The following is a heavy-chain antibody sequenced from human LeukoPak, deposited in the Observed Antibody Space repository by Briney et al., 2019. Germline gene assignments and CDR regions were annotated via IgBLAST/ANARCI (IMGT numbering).Heavy chain of an antibody. V-gene: IGHV4-4*07. CDR3: ARGGQEELPNYFDY. Sequence: SETLSLTCTVSGGSLSGYYWGWIRQPAGKGLEWIGRICTSGSTNYNPSLESRVTMSVDTSKNQFSLTLSSVTAADTAFYYCARGGQEELPNYFDYWGQGTLDTVSS. J-gene: IGHJ4*02. D-gene: IGHD1-26*01. CDR1: GGSLSGYY. CDR2: ICTSGST.